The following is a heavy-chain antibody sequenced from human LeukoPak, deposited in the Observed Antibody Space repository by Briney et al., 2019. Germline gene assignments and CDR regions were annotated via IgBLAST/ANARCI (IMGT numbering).Heavy chain of an antibody. CDR3: ARGTTDYYYYGMDV. Sequence: PGGSLRLSCAASGFIFSSFSVNWVRQAPGKGLEWVSSISTSGGLSSVYYADSVKGRFTISRDNAKNSLFLQMNSLGAEDTAVYYCARGTTDYYYYGMDVWGQGTTVTVSS. CDR1: GFIFSSFS. CDR2: ISTSGGLSSV. V-gene: IGHV3-21*01. D-gene: IGHD4-11*01. J-gene: IGHJ6*02.